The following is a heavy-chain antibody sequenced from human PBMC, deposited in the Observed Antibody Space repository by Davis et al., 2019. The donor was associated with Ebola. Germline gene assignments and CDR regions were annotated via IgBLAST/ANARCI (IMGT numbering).Heavy chain of an antibody. V-gene: IGHV3-53*01. CDR3: AKASKYNYASSGYYEN. CDR2: IYRGGDT. CDR1: GFTVSGND. D-gene: IGHD3-22*01. J-gene: IGHJ4*02. Sequence: GESLKISCVASGFTVSGNDMSWVRQAPGKGLEWVSVIYRGGDTYYADSVKGRFTISRDTSKNTLYLQMNSLRAEDTAVYYCAKASKYNYASSGYYENWGQGTRVTVSS.